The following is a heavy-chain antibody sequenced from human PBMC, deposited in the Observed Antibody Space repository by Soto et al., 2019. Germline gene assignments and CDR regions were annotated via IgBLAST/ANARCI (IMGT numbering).Heavy chain of an antibody. CDR2: IYYSGST. D-gene: IGHD6-19*01. Sequence: QVQLQESGPGLVKPSQTLSLTCTVSGGSISSGGYYWSWIRQHPGKCLEWIGYIYYSGSTYYNPSLKSRVTISVDTSKNRCSLKLSSVTAADTDVYYCARSIGIAVAHADYWFQGTLVTVSS. CDR1: GGSISSGGYY. CDR3: ARSIGIAVAHADY. J-gene: IGHJ4*02. V-gene: IGHV4-31*03.